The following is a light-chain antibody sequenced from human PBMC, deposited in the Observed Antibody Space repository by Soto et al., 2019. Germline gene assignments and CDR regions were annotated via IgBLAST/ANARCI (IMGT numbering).Light chain of an antibody. CDR2: EVS. Sequence: QSVLTQPASVSVSPGRSITISCTGTSSDIGAYNYVSWYQLHPCKAPKLMIYEVSYRTSGLSNRFSGSKSGNTASLTISGLQAEDEADYFCSSYSGSSPLYVFGTGTKVTVL. CDR3: SSYSGSSPLYV. J-gene: IGLJ1*01. CDR1: SSDIGAYNY. V-gene: IGLV2-14*01.